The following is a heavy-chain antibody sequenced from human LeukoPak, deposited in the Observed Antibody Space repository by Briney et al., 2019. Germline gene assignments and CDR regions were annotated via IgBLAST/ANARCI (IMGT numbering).Heavy chain of an antibody. D-gene: IGHD4-17*01. CDR1: GFTFSSYA. V-gene: IGHV3-30-3*01. J-gene: IGHJ4*02. Sequence: GGSLRLSYAASGFTFSSYAMHWVRQAPGKGLEWVAVISYDGSNKYYADSVKGRFTISRDNSKNTLYLQMNSLRAEDTAVYYCARGGVLRTDPERDYWGQGTLVTVSS. CDR2: ISYDGSNK. CDR3: ARGGVLRTDPERDY.